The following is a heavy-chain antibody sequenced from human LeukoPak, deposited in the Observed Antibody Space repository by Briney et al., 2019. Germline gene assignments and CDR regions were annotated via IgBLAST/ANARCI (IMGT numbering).Heavy chain of an antibody. Sequence: PGRSLRLSCAASGFTFSSYAMSWVRQAPGKGLEWVSGISWNSGSIGYADSVKGRFTISRDNAKNSLYLQMNSLRAEDTALYYCAKGHDLKWAPIGDAFDIWGQGTMVTVSS. V-gene: IGHV3-9*01. J-gene: IGHJ3*02. CDR3: AKGHDLKWAPIGDAFDI. D-gene: IGHD1-26*01. CDR2: ISWNSGSI. CDR1: GFTFSSYA.